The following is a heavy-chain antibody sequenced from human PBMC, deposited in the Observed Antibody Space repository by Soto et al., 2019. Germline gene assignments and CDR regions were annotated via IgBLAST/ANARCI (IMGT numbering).Heavy chain of an antibody. Sequence: GGSLRLSCAASGFTFSNYAMTWVRQAPGKGLEWVSTITGSGSTYYADSVKGRFTISRDNSKTTLYLQMNSLRAEDTAVYYCAKRDGAAAAGIDYWGQGTLVTVSS. J-gene: IGHJ4*02. CDR3: AKRDGAAAAGIDY. CDR2: ITGSGST. CDR1: GFTFSNYA. D-gene: IGHD6-13*01. V-gene: IGHV3-23*01.